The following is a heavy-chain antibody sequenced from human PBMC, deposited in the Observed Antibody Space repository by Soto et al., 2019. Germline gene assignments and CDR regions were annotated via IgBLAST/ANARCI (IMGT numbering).Heavy chain of an antibody. CDR3: ARDRSSSDY. Sequence: ASVKVSCKASGITFTTYAIHWVRQAPGQRLEWMGWINAGNGDTRYSQKFQGRVTLTRDTSASTAYMDLSSLRSDDTAVYYCARDRSSSDYWGQGTLVTVSS. J-gene: IGHJ4*02. CDR2: INAGNGDT. CDR1: GITFTTYA. D-gene: IGHD6-6*01. V-gene: IGHV1-3*01.